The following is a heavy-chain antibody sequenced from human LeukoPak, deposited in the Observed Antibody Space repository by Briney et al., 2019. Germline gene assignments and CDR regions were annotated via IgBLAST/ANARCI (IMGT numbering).Heavy chain of an antibody. CDR2: ISPHNGVA. J-gene: IGHJ6*02. V-gene: IGHV1-2*02. CDR3: ARSRGSGSYSTYYGKDV. CDR1: GYTFSDYSDYY. Sequence: ASVKVSCKASGYTFSDYSDYYIHWVRQAPGQGLEWMGWISPHNGVANYAQKFQGRVTMTRDMSISTAYVELSSLKSDDTAVYYCARSRGSGSYSTYYGKDVWGQGTTVTVSS. D-gene: IGHD3-10*01.